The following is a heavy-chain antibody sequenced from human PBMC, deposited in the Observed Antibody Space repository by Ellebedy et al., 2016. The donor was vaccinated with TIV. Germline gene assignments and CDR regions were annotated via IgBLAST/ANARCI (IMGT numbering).Heavy chain of an antibody. D-gene: IGHD2-2*01. Sequence: ASVKVSCXASGYTFTSHYIHWVRQAPGQGLEWMGVINPSGSSPSYAQRFQGRLTMTRDTSTSTVYMELSSLRSEDTAMYYCASTRACFSTSCPLDYWGQGTLVTVSS. CDR1: GYTFTSHY. CDR3: ASTRACFSTSCPLDY. CDR2: INPSGSSP. J-gene: IGHJ4*02. V-gene: IGHV1-46*01.